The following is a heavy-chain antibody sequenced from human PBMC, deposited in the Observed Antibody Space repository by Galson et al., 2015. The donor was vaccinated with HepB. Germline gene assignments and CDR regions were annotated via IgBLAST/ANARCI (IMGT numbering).Heavy chain of an antibody. CDR2: ISYDGSNK. D-gene: IGHD6-19*01. CDR1: GFTFSSYG. V-gene: IGHV3-30*18. J-gene: IGHJ4*02. CDR3: AKGRYSSGWGSFDY. Sequence: SLRLSCAASGFTFSSYGMHWVRQAPGKGLEWVAVISYDGSNKYYADSVKGRFTISRDNSKNTLYLQMNSLRAEDTAVYYCAKGRYSSGWGSFDYWGQGTLATVSS.